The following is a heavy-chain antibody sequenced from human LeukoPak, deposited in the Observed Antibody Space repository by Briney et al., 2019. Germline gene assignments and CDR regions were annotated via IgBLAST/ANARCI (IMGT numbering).Heavy chain of an antibody. CDR1: GVSISSYY. Sequence: SETLSLTCTVSGVSISSYYWSWIRQPPGKGLEWIGYIYYSGSTNYNPSLKSRVTISVDTSKNQFSLKLSSVTAADTAVYYCASGHYDSSGYYYSYWGQGTLVTVSS. D-gene: IGHD3-22*01. CDR3: ASGHYDSSGYYYSY. J-gene: IGHJ4*02. V-gene: IGHV4-59*01. CDR2: IYYSGST.